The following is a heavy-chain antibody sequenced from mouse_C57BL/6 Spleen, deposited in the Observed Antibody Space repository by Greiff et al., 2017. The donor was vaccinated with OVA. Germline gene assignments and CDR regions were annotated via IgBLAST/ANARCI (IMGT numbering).Heavy chain of an antibody. CDR3: SSNWDVNGYVDY. J-gene: IGHJ2*01. CDR1: GYAFSSYW. V-gene: IGHV1-80*01. CDR2: IYPGDGDT. D-gene: IGHD4-1*02. Sequence: VQLQQSGAELVKPGASVKISCKASGYAFSSYWMNWVKQRPGKGLEWIGQIYPGDGDTNYNGKFKGKATLTADKSSSKAYMQLSSLTSEDSAVYSCSSNWDVNGYVDYWGQGTTLTVSS.